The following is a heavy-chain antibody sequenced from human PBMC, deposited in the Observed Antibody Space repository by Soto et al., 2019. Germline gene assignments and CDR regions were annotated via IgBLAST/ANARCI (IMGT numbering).Heavy chain of an antibody. D-gene: IGHD3-10*01. CDR3: ARDDEGGSYCDLGY. Sequence: QVQLVESGGGVVQPGRSLRLSCAASGFTFSNYIMHWVRQAPGKGLEWVAFILDDGNNKYYADSVKGRFTISRNKSKSTLYRQMDSMRTDATAVYYCARDDEGGSYCDLGYWGQGTLVIVSS. CDR2: ILDDGNNK. J-gene: IGHJ4*02. CDR1: GFTFSNYI. V-gene: IGHV3-30-3*01.